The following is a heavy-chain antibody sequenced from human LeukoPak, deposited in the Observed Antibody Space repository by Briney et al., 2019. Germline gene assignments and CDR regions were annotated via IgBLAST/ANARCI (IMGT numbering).Heavy chain of an antibody. CDR3: ARDGATITGHAFDI. CDR1: GFTFTNYG. Sequence: GKSLRLSCAASGFTFTNYGMHWVRQAPGKELEWVAVIWYDGSKKYYADSVKGRFTISRDNSKNTLYLQMGSLRAEDMAVYYCARDGATITGHAFDIWGQGTMVTVSS. CDR2: IWYDGSKK. D-gene: IGHD1-26*01. V-gene: IGHV3-33*01. J-gene: IGHJ3*02.